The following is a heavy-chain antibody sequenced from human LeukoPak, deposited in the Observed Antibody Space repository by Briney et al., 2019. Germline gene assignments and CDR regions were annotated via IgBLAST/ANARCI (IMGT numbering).Heavy chain of an antibody. V-gene: IGHV1-2*02. J-gene: IGHJ5*02. CDR2: INPNSGGT. CDR1: GYTFTGYY. CDR3: ARDEDYYGSGRSNNWFDP. Sequence: ASVKVSCKASGYTFTGYYMHWVRQAPGQGLEWMGWINPNSGGTNYAQKFQGRVTMTRDTSISTAYMELSRLRSDDTAVYYCARDEDYYGSGRSNNWFDPWGQGTLVTVSS. D-gene: IGHD3-10*01.